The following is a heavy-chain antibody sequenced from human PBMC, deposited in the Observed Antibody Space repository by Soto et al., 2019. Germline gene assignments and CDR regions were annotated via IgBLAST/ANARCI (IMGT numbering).Heavy chain of an antibody. CDR3: ARSRNCAGDDSYEY. CDR2: ISRDGSHK. Sequence: GGSLRLSCAAYGFRFRNYAIHWVRQSPGKGLEWVAVISRDGSHKYYLDSVKGRFTISRDNSKDTVNLLMNSLRDDDSAMYYCARSRNCAGDDSYEYWCQGRLVTVSS. CDR1: GFRFRNYA. D-gene: IGHD2-21*02. J-gene: IGHJ4*02. V-gene: IGHV3-30*04.